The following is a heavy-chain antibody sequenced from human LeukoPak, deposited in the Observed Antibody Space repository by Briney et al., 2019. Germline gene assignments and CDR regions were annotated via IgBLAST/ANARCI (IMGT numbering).Heavy chain of an antibody. CDR3: AREDRDDSSGYFWFDP. J-gene: IGHJ5*02. V-gene: IGHV3-53*04. Sequence: GGSLRLSCAASGFTVSSNYMSWVRQAPGKGLEWVSVIYSGGSTYYADSVKGRFTISRHNSKNTPYLQMNSLRAEDTAVYYCAREDRDDSSGYFWFDPWGQGTLVTVSS. CDR1: GFTVSSNY. D-gene: IGHD3-22*01. CDR2: IYSGGST.